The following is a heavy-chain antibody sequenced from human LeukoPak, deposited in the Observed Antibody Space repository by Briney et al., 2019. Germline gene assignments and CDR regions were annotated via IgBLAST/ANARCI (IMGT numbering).Heavy chain of an antibody. Sequence: SETLSLTCTVSGGSISTYYWTWLRQPPGKGLEWVGYISYSGNTNHNPSLKSRVTMSVDTSKSQFSLKLSSVTAADTAVYYCAGVVELEIDYWGQGTLVTVSS. CDR2: ISYSGNT. D-gene: IGHD1-1*01. V-gene: IGHV4-59*01. CDR1: GGSISTYY. J-gene: IGHJ4*02. CDR3: AGVVELEIDY.